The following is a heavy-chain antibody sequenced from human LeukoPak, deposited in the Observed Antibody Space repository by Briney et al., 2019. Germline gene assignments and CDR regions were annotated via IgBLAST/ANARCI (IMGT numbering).Heavy chain of an antibody. CDR3: ALETGDGPPNFDY. J-gene: IGHJ4*02. D-gene: IGHD7-27*01. CDR2: ISYDGSNK. Sequence: GGSLRLSCAASGFTFSSYGMHWVRQAPGKGLEWVAVISYDGSNKYYADSVKGRFTISRDNSKNTLYLQMNSLRAEDTAVYYCALETGDGPPNFDYWGQGTLVTVSS. V-gene: IGHV3-30*03. CDR1: GFTFSSYG.